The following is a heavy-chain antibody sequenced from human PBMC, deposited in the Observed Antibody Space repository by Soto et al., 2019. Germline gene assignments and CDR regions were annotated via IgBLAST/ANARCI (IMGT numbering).Heavy chain of an antibody. CDR2: ISYDGSNK. V-gene: IGHV3-30-3*01. J-gene: IGHJ5*02. CDR1: GFTFSSYA. D-gene: IGHD3-3*01. CDR3: ARDSPYDFWSGYRNWFDP. Sequence: PGGSLRLSCAASGFTFSSYAMHWVRQAPGKGLEWVAVISYDGSNKYYAGSVKGRFTISRDNSKNTLYLQMNSLRAEDTALFYCARDSPYDFWSGYRNWFDPWGQGTLVTVSS.